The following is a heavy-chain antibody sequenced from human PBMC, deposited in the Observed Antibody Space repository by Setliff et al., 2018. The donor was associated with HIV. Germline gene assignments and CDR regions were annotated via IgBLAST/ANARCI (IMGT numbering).Heavy chain of an antibody. CDR2: IAYDGSYK. CDR3: AREPCSGGSCYSGYFDY. D-gene: IGHD2-15*01. Sequence: GGSLRLSCAASGFIFSHYAMHWVRQAPGKGLEWVALIAYDGSYKYYVDSVKGRFTISRDNSKNMLYLQMNNLRADDTAVYYCAREPCSGGSCYSGYFDYWGQGTLVTVSS. V-gene: IGHV3-30*02. J-gene: IGHJ4*02. CDR1: GFIFSHYA.